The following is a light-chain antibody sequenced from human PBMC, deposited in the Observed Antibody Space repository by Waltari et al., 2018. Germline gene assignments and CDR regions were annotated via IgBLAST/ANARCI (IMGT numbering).Light chain of an antibody. V-gene: IGLV3-21*02. CDR3: QVWDSSIDHYV. CDR2: ADT. Sequence: SYVLTQPPSVSVAPGQKARTPRGGDHFGTTSVQWYQQKPPQAPVLVVYADTDRPSGIPELFSGSTSGNTATLTISGVEAGDEADYYCQVWDSSIDHYVFGTGTKVTVL. J-gene: IGLJ1*01. CDR1: HFGTTS.